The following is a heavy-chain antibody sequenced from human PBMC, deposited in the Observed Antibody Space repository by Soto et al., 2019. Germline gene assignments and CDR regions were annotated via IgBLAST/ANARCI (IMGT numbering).Heavy chain of an antibody. CDR2: ILHDGSNT. Sequence: GGSLRLSCAASGFTFTNYGMHWVRQAPGKGLEWVALILHDGSNTYFADSVKGRFTISRDNSKNTLYLQMNSLRAEDTAVYYCAKSRDGYSFYFYYGMDVWGQGTTVTVSS. D-gene: IGHD4-4*01. CDR1: GFTFTNYG. J-gene: IGHJ6*02. V-gene: IGHV3-30*18. CDR3: AKSRDGYSFYFYYGMDV.